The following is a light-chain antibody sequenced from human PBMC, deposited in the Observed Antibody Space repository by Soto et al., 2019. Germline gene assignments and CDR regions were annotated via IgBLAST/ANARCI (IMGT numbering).Light chain of an antibody. CDR3: PQFGSSPPVT. V-gene: IGKV3-20*01. CDR1: HSISRGF. CDR2: GTS. Sequence: EFVLTQSPGKLSLSPGERATLSCRASHSISRGFLAWYQQKPGQAPRLLIYGTSNRGTGIPDRFSGSGSGTDFTLTISRLEHEDFAVYYCPQFGSSPPVTFGGGTKVEIK. J-gene: IGKJ4*01.